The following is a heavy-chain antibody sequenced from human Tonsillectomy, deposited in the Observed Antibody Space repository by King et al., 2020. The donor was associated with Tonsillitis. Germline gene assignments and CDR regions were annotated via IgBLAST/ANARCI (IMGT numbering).Heavy chain of an antibody. CDR3: AKGGSGWYGGLDY. CDR1: GFTFSSFA. CDR2: ISGSGGST. Sequence: VQSGGSLRLSCAASGFTFSSFAMNWFRQAPGKGLEWVSTISGSGGSTYYADSVKGRFTISRDNSKNTLYLQMDSLRAEDTAVYYCAKGGSGWYGGLDYWGQGTLVTVSS. V-gene: IGHV3-23*01. J-gene: IGHJ4*02. D-gene: IGHD6-19*01.